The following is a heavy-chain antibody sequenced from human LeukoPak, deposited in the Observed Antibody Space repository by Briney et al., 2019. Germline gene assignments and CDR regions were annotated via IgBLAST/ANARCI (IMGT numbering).Heavy chain of an antibody. CDR1: GGSISSSSYY. CDR3: ARVGGGLFYYGSGSEYYFGY. V-gene: IGHV4-39*07. D-gene: IGHD3-10*01. Sequence: PSETLSLTCTVSGGSISSSSYYWGWIRQPPGKGLEWIGSIYYSGSTYYNPSLKSRVTISVDTSKNQFSLKLSSVTAADTAVYYCARVGGGLFYYGSGSEYYFGYWGQGTLVTVSS. CDR2: IYYSGST. J-gene: IGHJ4*02.